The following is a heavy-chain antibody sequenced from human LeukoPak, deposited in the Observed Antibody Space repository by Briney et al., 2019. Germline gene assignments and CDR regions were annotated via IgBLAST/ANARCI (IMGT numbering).Heavy chain of an antibody. CDR3: ARHRGGTTYDY. V-gene: IGHV4-59*08. CDR1: GGSIRSYY. D-gene: IGHD1-1*01. J-gene: IGHJ4*02. Sequence: PSETLSLTCTDSGGSIRSYYWSWIRQPPGKGLEWIGYVSYSGSTYYNASLKNRVTISVDTSKNQFSMKLNSVTAADTAVYYCARHRGGTTYDYWGQGILVSASS. CDR2: VSYSGST.